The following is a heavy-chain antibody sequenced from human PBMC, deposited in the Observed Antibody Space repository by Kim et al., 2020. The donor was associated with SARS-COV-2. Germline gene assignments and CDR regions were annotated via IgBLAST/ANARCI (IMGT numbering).Heavy chain of an antibody. CDR1: GFTFSSYG. D-gene: IGHD6-19*01. CDR2: MWYDGSNK. J-gene: IGHJ4*02. CDR3: ARDRGSGWYGYFDY. V-gene: IGHV3-33*01. Sequence: GGSLRLSCAASGFTFSSYGMHWVRQAPDKGLEWVAGMWYDGSNKYYADSVTGRFTISRDNSKNTLYLQMNSLRAEDTAVYYCARDRGSGWYGYFDYWGQGTLVTGSS.